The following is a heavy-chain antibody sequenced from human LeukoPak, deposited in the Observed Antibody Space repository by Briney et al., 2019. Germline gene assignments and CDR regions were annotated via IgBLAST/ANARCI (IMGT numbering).Heavy chain of an antibody. CDR2: VNPNSGDT. J-gene: IGHJ5*01. CDR3: ARASGSYWWFDS. CDR1: GYTFTGYY. Sequence: ASVTVSCTASGYTFTGYYLHWVRQAPGQGLEWMGCVNPNSGDTNYAQKFQGSVTMTRDTSISTVYMELSRLRSDDTAVYYCARASGSYWWFDSWGQGTLVTVSS. D-gene: IGHD1-26*01. V-gene: IGHV1-2*02.